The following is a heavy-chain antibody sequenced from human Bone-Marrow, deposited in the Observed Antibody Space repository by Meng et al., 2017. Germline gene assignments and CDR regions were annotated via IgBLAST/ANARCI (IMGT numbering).Heavy chain of an antibody. J-gene: IGHJ5*02. CDR3: ARDISPSITMKNGYTRGYNWFDP. Sequence: GGSLRLSCAASGFTFSSYEMNWVRQAPGKGLEWVAVISYDGSNKYYADSVKGRFTISRDNSKNTLYLQMNSLRAEDTAVYYCARDISPSITMKNGYTRGYNWFDPWGQGTLVTVSS. CDR1: GFTFSSYE. CDR2: ISYDGSNK. V-gene: IGHV3-30*01. D-gene: IGHD3-22*01.